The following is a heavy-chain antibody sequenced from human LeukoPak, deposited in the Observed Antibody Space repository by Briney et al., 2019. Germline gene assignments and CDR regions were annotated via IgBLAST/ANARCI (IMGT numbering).Heavy chain of an antibody. Sequence: SETLSLTCAVYGGSFSGYYWSWIRQPPGKGLEWIGEINHSGSTNYNPSLKSRVTISVDTSKNQFSLKLSSVTAADTAVYYCAREAARPGFSFAADYWGQGTLVTVSS. CDR2: INHSGST. D-gene: IGHD6-6*01. CDR1: GGSFSGYY. V-gene: IGHV4-34*01. J-gene: IGHJ4*02. CDR3: AREAARPGFSFAADY.